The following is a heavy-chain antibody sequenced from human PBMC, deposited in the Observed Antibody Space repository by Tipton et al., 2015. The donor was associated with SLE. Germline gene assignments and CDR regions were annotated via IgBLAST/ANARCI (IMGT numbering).Heavy chain of an antibody. D-gene: IGHD6-6*01. J-gene: IGHJ4*02. Sequence: QLVQSGAEVKKPGASVKVSCKASGYTFTGYYMHWVRQAPGQGLEWMGWISAYNGNTNYAQKLQGRVTMTTDTSTSTAYMELRSLRSDDTAVYYCARARGIAARPRGFDYWGQGTLVTVSS. CDR3: ARARGIAARPRGFDY. CDR2: ISAYNGNT. CDR1: GYTFTGYY. V-gene: IGHV1-18*04.